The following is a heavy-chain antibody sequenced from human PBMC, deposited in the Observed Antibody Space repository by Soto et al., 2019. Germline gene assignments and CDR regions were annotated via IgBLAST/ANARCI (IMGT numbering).Heavy chain of an antibody. V-gene: IGHV3-30-3*01. CDR2: ISYDGSNK. CDR1: GFTFSSYA. D-gene: IGHD6-13*01. CDR3: ATYSSSWRADTQIFDY. Sequence: QVQLVESGGGVVQPGRSLRLSCAASGFTFSSYAMHWVRQAPGKGLEWVAVISYDGSNKYYADSVKGRFTISRDNSKNTLYLQMNSLRAEDTAVYYCATYSSSWRADTQIFDYWGQGTLVTVSS. J-gene: IGHJ4*02.